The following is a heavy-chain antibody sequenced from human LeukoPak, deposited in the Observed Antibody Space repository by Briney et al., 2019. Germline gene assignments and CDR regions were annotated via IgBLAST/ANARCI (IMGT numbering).Heavy chain of an antibody. CDR1: GFTFSRYG. CDR3: AKDSLADIDY. CDR2: IRHDGSIK. V-gene: IGHV3-30*02. Sequence: GGSLRLSCAASGFTFSRYGMYWVRQAPGKGLEWVAFIRHDGSIKNYADSVKGRSTISRDNSKNTLYLQMNSLRAEDTAVYYCAKDSLADIDYWGQGTLVTVSS. J-gene: IGHJ4*02. D-gene: IGHD3-16*01.